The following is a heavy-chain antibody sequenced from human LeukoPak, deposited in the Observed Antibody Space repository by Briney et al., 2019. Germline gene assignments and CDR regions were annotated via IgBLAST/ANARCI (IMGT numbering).Heavy chain of an antibody. D-gene: IGHD2-8*01. CDR3: AREGRVVLMVYAPNTGWFDP. CDR2: IIPIFGTA. CDR1: GGTFSSYA. J-gene: IGHJ5*02. Sequence: SVKVSCKASGGTFSSYAISWVRQAPGQGLEWMGGIIPIFGTANYAQKFQGRVTITADESTSTAYMELSSLRSEDTAVYYCAREGRVVLMVYAPNTGWFDPWGQGTLVTVSS. V-gene: IGHV1-69*01.